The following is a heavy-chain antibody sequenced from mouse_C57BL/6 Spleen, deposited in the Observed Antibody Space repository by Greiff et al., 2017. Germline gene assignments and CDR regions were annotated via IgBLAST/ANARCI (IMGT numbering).Heavy chain of an antibody. V-gene: IGHV1-9*01. D-gene: IGHD1-1*01. CDR1: GYTFTGYW. CDR2: ILPGSGST. J-gene: IGHJ4*01. CDR3: ARERGPYYGSSYVAMDY. Sequence: QVQLQQSGAELMKPGASVKLSCKATGYTFTGYWIEWVKQRPGHGLEWIGEILPGSGSTNYNEKFKGKATFTADTSSNTAYMQLSSLTTEDSAIYYCARERGPYYGSSYVAMDYWGQGTSVTVSS.